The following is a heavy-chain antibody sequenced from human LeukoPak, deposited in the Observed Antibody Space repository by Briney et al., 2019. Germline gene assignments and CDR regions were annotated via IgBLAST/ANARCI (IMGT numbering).Heavy chain of an antibody. Sequence: RASVKISCKASGYTFTSYYMHWVRQAPGQGLEWMGMINPTGGSTTYAQKFQGRVTMTRDTSTSTVYMELSSLRSEDTAVYYCARDPVGVGRAVAGTMLDWFDPWGQGTLVTVSS. CDR1: GYTFTSYY. D-gene: IGHD6-19*01. CDR3: ARDPVGVGRAVAGTMLDWFDP. V-gene: IGHV1-46*01. CDR2: INPTGGST. J-gene: IGHJ5*02.